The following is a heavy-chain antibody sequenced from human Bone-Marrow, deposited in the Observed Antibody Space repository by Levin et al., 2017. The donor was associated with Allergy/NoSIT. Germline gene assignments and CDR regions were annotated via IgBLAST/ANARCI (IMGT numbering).Heavy chain of an antibody. Sequence: ESLKISCTVSGGSISSSSYYWGWIRQPPGKGLEWIGSIYYSGSTYYNPSLKSRVTISVDTSKNQFSLKLSSVTAADTAVYYCARGTPVLLWFGELPPPVWFDPWGQGTLVTVSS. D-gene: IGHD3-10*01. V-gene: IGHV4-39*01. CDR2: IYYSGST. CDR3: ARGTPVLLWFGELPPPVWFDP. CDR1: GGSISSSSYY. J-gene: IGHJ5*02.